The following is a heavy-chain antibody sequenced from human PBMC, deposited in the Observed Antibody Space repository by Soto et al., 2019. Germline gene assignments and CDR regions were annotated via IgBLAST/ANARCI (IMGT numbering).Heavy chain of an antibody. CDR2: INAGNGNT. D-gene: IGHD2-21*02. V-gene: IGHV1-3*05. CDR3: ARGMVVVTALEY. Sequence: QVQLVQSGAEEKKPGASVKVSCKASGYTFTSYAMHWVRQAPGQRLEWMGWINAGNGNTKYSQKFQGRVTITRDTSASTAYREPSSLRSEDTAVYYCARGMVVVTALEYWGQGPLVTVSS. CDR1: GYTFTSYA. J-gene: IGHJ4*02.